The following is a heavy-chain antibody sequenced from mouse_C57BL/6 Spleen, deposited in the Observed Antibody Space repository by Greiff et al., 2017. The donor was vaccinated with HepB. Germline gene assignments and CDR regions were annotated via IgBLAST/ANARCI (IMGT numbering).Heavy chain of an antibody. Sequence: VQLQQPGAELVKPGASVKLSCKASGYTFTSYWMQWVKQRPGQGLEWIGEIDPSDSYTNYNQKFKGKATLTVDTSSSTAYRQLSSLTSEDSAVYYCARLGDGSSRGYFDVWGTGTTVTVSS. CDR3: ARLGDGSSRGYFDV. CDR1: GYTFTSYW. D-gene: IGHD1-1*01. J-gene: IGHJ1*03. CDR2: IDPSDSYT. V-gene: IGHV1-50*01.